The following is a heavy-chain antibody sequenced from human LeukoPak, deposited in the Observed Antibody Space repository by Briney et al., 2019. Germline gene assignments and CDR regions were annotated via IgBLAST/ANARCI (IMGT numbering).Heavy chain of an antibody. Sequence: ASVKVSCKASGDTFTSYDIHWLRQATGQGLEWMGWMNPNSGNTGYAQKFQGRVTMTRNTSISTAYMELSSLRSEDTAVYYCARTFTYYDFWSGYSYYGMDVWGQGTTVTVSS. V-gene: IGHV1-8*01. D-gene: IGHD3-3*01. CDR2: MNPNSGNT. CDR3: ARTFTYYDFWSGYSYYGMDV. J-gene: IGHJ6*02. CDR1: GDTFTSYD.